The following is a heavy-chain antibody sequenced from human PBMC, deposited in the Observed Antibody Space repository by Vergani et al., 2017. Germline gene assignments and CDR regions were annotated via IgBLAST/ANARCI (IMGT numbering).Heavy chain of an antibody. D-gene: IGHD3-10*01. CDR3: AREYGSGSYYLGWFDP. Sequence: EVQVVETGGGLVQPGGSLRLSCAASGFTVSSNYMSWVRQAPGKGLEWVSGISASGGSTYYADSVRGRFTISRDNSKNTLYLQMNSLRAEDTAVYYCAREYGSGSYYLGWFDPWGQGTLVTVSS. J-gene: IGHJ5*02. V-gene: IGHV3-66*01. CDR1: GFTVSSNY. CDR2: SASGGST.